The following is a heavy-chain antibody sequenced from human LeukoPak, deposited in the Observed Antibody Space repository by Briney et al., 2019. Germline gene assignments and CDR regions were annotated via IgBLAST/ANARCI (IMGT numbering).Heavy chain of an antibody. CDR3: AKVRTLVVTAMAFEY. V-gene: IGHV3-43*02. CDR2: ISGDGGNT. J-gene: IGHJ4*02. CDR1: GFAFDDYA. Sequence: GGSLRLSCAASGFAFDDYAMTWVRQPPGKGLEWVSLISGDGGNTYYADSVMGRFTISRDNSKNSLYLQMNSLRTEDTALYYCAKVRTLVVTAMAFEYWVQGTLVTVSS. D-gene: IGHD2-21*02.